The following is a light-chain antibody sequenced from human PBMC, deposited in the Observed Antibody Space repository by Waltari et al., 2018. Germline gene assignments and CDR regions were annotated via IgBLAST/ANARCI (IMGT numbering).Light chain of an antibody. V-gene: IGKV3-15*01. CDR2: DAS. CDR1: QTVSSN. CDR3: QQYNRWPPIT. Sequence: EIVMTQSPATLSVSPGEPATLSCRARQTVSSNVAWYQKNPGQAPRLLIYDASTRATSIPARFGGSGSGTEFTLTISSLQSEDFAVYYCQQYNRWPPITFGQGTRLEIK. J-gene: IGKJ5*01.